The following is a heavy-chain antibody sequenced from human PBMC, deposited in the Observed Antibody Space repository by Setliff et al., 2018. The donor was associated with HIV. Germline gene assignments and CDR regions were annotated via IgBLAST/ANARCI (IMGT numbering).Heavy chain of an antibody. CDR1: GGSISSHY. CDR2: IYYSGST. CDR3: ARVPHRVVGTTTLLYHFDY. D-gene: IGHD1-26*01. V-gene: IGHV4-59*08. Sequence: SETLSLTCTVSGGSISSHYWSWIRQPPGKGLEWIGYIYYSGSTNYNPSLKSRVTISVDTTTNQVSLQVNSVTAVDTAVYYCARVPHRVVGTTTLLYHFDYWGLGTLVTVSS. J-gene: IGHJ4*02.